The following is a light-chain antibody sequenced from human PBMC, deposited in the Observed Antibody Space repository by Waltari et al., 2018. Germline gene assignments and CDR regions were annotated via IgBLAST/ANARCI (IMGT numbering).Light chain of an antibody. CDR1: SGHSSNI. J-gene: IGLJ3*02. CDR3: ETGGHGTWV. Sequence: QLVLTQSPSASASLGASVKLTCTLSSGHSSNIIAWLQQQPGKGPRDLMQVNSDGSHRKGDEIPDRFSGSSSVAERYLTISSLQSENEADYYCETGGHGTWVFGGGTKLTVL. V-gene: IGLV4-69*01. CDR2: VNSDGSH.